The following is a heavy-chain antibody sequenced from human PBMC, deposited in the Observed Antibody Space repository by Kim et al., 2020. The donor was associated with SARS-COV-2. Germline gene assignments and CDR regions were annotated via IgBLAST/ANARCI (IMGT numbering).Heavy chain of an antibody. Sequence: YAVSVQDRFTISRDNSRNTLYLQMNSLRAEDTAVYYCAKAPTTFSPYYFNYWGQGTLVTVSS. J-gene: IGHJ4*02. CDR3: AKAPTTFSPYYFNY. D-gene: IGHD1-1*01. V-gene: IGHV3-23*01.